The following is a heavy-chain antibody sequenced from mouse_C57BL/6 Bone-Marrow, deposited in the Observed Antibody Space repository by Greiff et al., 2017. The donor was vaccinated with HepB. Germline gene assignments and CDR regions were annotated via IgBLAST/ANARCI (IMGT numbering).Heavy chain of an antibody. CDR2: IYPGGGYT. CDR3: ARRSFWRGYAMDY. J-gene: IGHJ4*01. V-gene: IGHV1-63*01. CDR1: GYTFTNYW. Sequence: QVHVKQSGAELVRPGTSVKMSCKASGYTFTNYWIGWAKQRPGHGLEWIGDIYPGGGYTNYNEKFKGKATLTADKSSSTAYMQFSSLTSEDSAIYYCARRSFWRGYAMDYWGQGTSVTVSS.